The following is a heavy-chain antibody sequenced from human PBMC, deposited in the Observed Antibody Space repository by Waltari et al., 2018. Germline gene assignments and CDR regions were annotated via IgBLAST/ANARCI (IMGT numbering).Heavy chain of an antibody. Sequence: QLQLQESGPGLVKPSETLSLPCTVSGVSISRSRDYWGWIRQPPGKGLEWIANIYYTGNTYYNASLKSRVTISVDTSKNQFSLKMRSVTAADTAVYYCARLARYGDSGLDYWGQGTLVSVSS. D-gene: IGHD4-17*01. CDR1: GVSISRSRDY. CDR3: ARLARYGDSGLDY. J-gene: IGHJ4*02. CDR2: IYYTGNT. V-gene: IGHV4-39*01.